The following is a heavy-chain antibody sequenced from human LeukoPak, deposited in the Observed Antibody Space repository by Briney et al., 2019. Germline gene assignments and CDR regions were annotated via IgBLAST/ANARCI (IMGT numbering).Heavy chain of an antibody. Sequence: GGSLRLSCAAAGFTFSRYAMSWVRQAPGKGLEWVSAISGSGGSTYYADSVKGRFTISRDNSKNTLYLQMNSLRAEDTAVYYCAKDEGYSGYDSPFDYWGQGTLVTVSS. CDR1: GFTFSRYA. D-gene: IGHD5-12*01. CDR3: AKDEGYSGYDSPFDY. CDR2: ISGSGGST. J-gene: IGHJ4*02. V-gene: IGHV3-23*01.